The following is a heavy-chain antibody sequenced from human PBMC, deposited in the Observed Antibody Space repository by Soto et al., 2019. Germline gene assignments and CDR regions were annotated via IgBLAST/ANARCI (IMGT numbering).Heavy chain of an antibody. CDR3: ARGLKSWAQWLVLGVDY. CDR1: GYTFTSYD. V-gene: IGHV1-8*01. Sequence: QVQLVQSGAEVKKPGASVKVSCKASGYTFTSYDINWVRQATGQGLEWMGWMNPNSGNTGYAQKFQGRVTMTRNTSLSXXYMELSSLRSEDTAVYYCARGLKSWAQWLVLGVDYWGQGTLVTVSS. CDR2: MNPNSGNT. D-gene: IGHD6-19*01. J-gene: IGHJ4*02.